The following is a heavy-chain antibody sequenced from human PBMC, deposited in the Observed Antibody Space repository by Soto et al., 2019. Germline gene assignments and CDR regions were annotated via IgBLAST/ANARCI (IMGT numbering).Heavy chain of an antibody. D-gene: IGHD3-10*01. CDR2: IYSGGYT. J-gene: IGHJ4*02. CDR3: ATHPGGGGY. V-gene: IGHV3-53*01. CDR1: GFTVSNNY. Sequence: EVQLVESGGGLIQPGGSLRLSCAVSGFTVSNNYMSWVRQAPGKGLEGVSVIYSGGYTAYGDSVKGRFTISRDNSKNTLFLQMKSPRAAAPGVFFGATHPGGGGYWGQGTLVTVSS.